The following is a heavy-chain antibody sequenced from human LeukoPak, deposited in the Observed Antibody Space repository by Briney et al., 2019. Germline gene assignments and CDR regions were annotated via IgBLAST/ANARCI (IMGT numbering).Heavy chain of an antibody. CDR1: GFTFSSYG. D-gene: IGHD3-10*01. J-gene: IGHJ4*02. V-gene: IGHV3-30*18. CDR3: AKDQSAAAYYYGPGSLDY. Sequence: GGSLRLSCAASGFTFSSYGMHWVRQAPGKGLEWVAVISYEGSNKYYADSVKGRFTISRDNSKNTLYLQMNSLRAEDTAVYYCAKDQSAAAYYYGPGSLDYWGQGTLVTVSS. CDR2: ISYEGSNK.